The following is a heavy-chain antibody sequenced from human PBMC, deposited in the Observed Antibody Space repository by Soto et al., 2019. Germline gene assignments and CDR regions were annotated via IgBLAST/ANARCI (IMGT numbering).Heavy chain of an antibody. V-gene: IGHV4-34*01. CDR3: ARIKAVDSQKADIVVVVAATKGNYYYGMDV. D-gene: IGHD2-15*01. Sequence: QVQLQQWGAGLLKPSETLSLTCAVYGGSFSGYYWSWIRQPPGKGLEWIGEINHSGSTNYNPSLKSRVTISVDTAKNQFSLKLSSVTAADTAVYYCARIKAVDSQKADIVVVVAATKGNYYYGMDVWGQGTTVTVSS. CDR1: GGSFSGYY. J-gene: IGHJ6*02. CDR2: INHSGST.